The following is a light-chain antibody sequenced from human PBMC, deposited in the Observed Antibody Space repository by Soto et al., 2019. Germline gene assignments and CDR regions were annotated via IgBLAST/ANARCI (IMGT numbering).Light chain of an antibody. J-gene: IGLJ1*01. CDR1: SSNIGNNA. CDR3: AAWDDSLNGNV. CDR2: YDD. V-gene: IGLV1-36*01. Sequence: QSVLTQPPSVSEAPRQRVTISCSGSSSNIGNNAVNWYQQLPGKAPKLLIYYDDLLPSGVSDRFSGSKSGTSASLAISGLQSEDEADYYCAAWDDSLNGNVFGTGTKVTGL.